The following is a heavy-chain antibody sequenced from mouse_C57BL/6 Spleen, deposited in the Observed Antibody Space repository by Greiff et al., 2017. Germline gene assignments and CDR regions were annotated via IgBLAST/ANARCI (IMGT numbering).Heavy chain of an antibody. CDR3: AKRVYDGDVYAMDY. J-gene: IGHJ4*01. CDR2: IYPRSGTT. CDR1: GYTFTSYG. Sequence: VQLQQSGAELARPGASVKLSCKASGYTFTSYGISWVQQGTGQGLEWIGEIYPRSGTTYYTDKFKGKATLAADKATGTAYMELRSLKTEVCAVYFGAKRVYDGDVYAMDYWGQGTSVTVSS. V-gene: IGHV1-81*01. D-gene: IGHD2-12*01.